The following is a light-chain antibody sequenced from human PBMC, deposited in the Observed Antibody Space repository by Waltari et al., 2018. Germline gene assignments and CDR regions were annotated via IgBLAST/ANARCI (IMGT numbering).Light chain of an antibody. V-gene: IGKV3-15*01. CDR3: QQYKNWPT. CDR1: QSVSNN. Sequence: EVVMTQSPATVSVSPGARVTLSCRASQSVSNNLAWYQQKPGRAPSVLIYAASTRATGIAARFSGSGSGTDFTLTITNLQSEDFAIYYCQQYKNWPTFGQGTKVEI. CDR2: AAS. J-gene: IGKJ1*01.